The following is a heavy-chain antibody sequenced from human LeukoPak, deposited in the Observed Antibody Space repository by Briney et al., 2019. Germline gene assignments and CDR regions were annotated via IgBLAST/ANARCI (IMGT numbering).Heavy chain of an antibody. D-gene: IGHD5-12*01. CDR2: IKQDGSEK. V-gene: IGHV3-7*01. CDR3: ARGGYSGYDYFYFDY. J-gene: IGHJ4*02. Sequence: GGSLRLSCVVSGLIFGDCWMTWVRQAPGKGLEWVANIKQDGSEKYYVDSVKGRFTISRDNAKNSLYLQMNSLRAEDTAVYYCARGGYSGYDYFYFDYWGQGTLVTVSS. CDR1: GLIFGDCW.